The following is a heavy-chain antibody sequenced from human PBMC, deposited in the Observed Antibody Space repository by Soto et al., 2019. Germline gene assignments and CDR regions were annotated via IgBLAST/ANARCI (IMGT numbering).Heavy chain of an antibody. V-gene: IGHV1-3*01. Sequence: QVQLVQSEAEVKKPGASVKVSCKASGYTFTSYAMHWVRQAPGQRLEWMGWINAGNGNTKYSQKFQGRVTITRDTFASTAYMELSSLRSEDTAVYYCARGDGYYYFDYWGQGTLVTVSS. CDR2: INAGNGNT. CDR3: ARGDGYYYFDY. D-gene: IGHD3-22*01. CDR1: GYTFTSYA. J-gene: IGHJ4*02.